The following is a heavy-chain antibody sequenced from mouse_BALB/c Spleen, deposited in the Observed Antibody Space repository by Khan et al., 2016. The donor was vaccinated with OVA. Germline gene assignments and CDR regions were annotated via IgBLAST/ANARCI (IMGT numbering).Heavy chain of an antibody. CDR1: GYTFINYW. J-gene: IGHJ2*01. CDR2: INPSTGYT. V-gene: IGHV1-7*01. D-gene: IGHD1-1*01. Sequence: QVQLQQSGAELAKPGASVKMSCKASGYTFINYWILWVKQRPGQGLEWIGYINPSTGYTESNKNFKDKATLTADKSSSTAYMQLSSLTSADSAVYYCARRGLRGDFDYWGQGTTLTVSS. CDR3: ARRGLRGDFDY.